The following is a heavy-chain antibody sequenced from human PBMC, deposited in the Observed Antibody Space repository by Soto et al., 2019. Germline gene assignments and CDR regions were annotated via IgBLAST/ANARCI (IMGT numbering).Heavy chain of an antibody. Sequence: EVQLLESGGDLVQPGGSLRLSCAASGFTFSNYAMSWVRQAPGKGLEWVSAIRPSGGSAYYADSVKGRFTISRDNSKNSRYLQMNSLRAEDTALYYCVKQGLKHCSGGTCKHDYWGQGTLVTVS. CDR3: VKQGLKHCSGGTCKHDY. V-gene: IGHV3-23*01. J-gene: IGHJ4*02. D-gene: IGHD2-15*01. CDR2: IRPSGGSA. CDR1: GFTFSNYA.